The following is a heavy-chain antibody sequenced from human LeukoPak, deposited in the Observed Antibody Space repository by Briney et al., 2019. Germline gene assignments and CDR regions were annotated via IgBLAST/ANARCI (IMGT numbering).Heavy chain of an antibody. J-gene: IGHJ4*02. CDR3: ARQPYTTSGYYYYFDY. CDR1: GGSISSYY. V-gene: IGHV4-59*08. Sequence: PSETLSLTCTVSGGSISSYYWTWIRQPPGKGLEWIGYIYYSGSTNYNPSLKSRVTISLDTSKNQFSLKLSSVTAADTAVYYCARQPYTTSGYYYYFDYWGQGTLVTVSS. D-gene: IGHD3-22*01. CDR2: IYYSGST.